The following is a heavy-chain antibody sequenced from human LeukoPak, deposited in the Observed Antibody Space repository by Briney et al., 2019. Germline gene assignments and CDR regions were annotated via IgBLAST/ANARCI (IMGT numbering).Heavy chain of an antibody. J-gene: IGHJ4*02. Sequence: PSETLSLTCSVSGGSVSRYYWSWIRQSPGKGLEWIGYIHNSGRTNYNPSLKSRVTGFVDTSKNQVSLRLSSVTAADTAVYYCARHGTISSESYFDYWGQGALVTVSS. CDR1: GGSVSRYY. V-gene: IGHV4-59*08. CDR3: ARHGTISSESYFDY. CDR2: IHNSGRT. D-gene: IGHD1-14*01.